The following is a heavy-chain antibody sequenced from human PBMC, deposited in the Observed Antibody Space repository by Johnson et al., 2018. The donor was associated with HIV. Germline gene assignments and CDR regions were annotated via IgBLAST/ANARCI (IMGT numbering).Heavy chain of an antibody. CDR3: ARDRDRLNWNYGALAI. D-gene: IGHD1-7*01. Sequence: VQPVESGGGVVQTGRSLRLSCAASGFTFSSYGMHWVRQAPGKGLEWVAGINWNGGSTGYADSVNGRFTISRDNAKNSLYLQMNSLRAEDTAVYYCARDRDRLNWNYGALAIWGQGTMVTVSS. J-gene: IGHJ3*02. CDR1: GFTFSSYG. CDR2: INWNGGST. V-gene: IGHV3-20*04.